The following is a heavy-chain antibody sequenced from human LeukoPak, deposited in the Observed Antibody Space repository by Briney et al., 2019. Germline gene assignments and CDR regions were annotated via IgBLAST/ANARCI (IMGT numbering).Heavy chain of an antibody. Sequence: GGSLRLSCAASGFTVSSNCMSWVRQAPGKGLEWVSVIYSGGSTYYADSVKGRFTISRDNSKNTLYLQMNSLRAEDTALYYCARDGDTVLTRGYYYYMDVWGKGTTVTVSS. J-gene: IGHJ6*03. V-gene: IGHV3-66*01. CDR1: GFTVSSNC. CDR2: IYSGGST. D-gene: IGHD4-23*01. CDR3: ARDGDTVLTRGYYYYMDV.